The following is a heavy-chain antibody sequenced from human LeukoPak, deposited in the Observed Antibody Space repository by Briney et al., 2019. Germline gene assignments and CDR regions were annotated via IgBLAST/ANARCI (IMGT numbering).Heavy chain of an antibody. V-gene: IGHV4-59*01. D-gene: IGHD4-17*01. J-gene: IGHJ5*02. CDR3: ARIRFVETTVTTWGLRKNNWFDP. CDR1: GGSISSYY. Sequence: SETLSLTCTVSGGSISSYYWSWIRQPPGKGLEWIGYIYYSGSTNYNPSLKSRVTISVDTSKNQFSLKLSSVTAADTAVYYCARIRFVETTVTTWGLRKNNWFDPWGQGTLVTVSS. CDR2: IYYSGST.